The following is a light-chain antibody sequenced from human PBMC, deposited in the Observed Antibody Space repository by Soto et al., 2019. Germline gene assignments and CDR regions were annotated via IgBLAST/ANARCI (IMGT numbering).Light chain of an antibody. CDR1: QDIKNY. CDR3: QQYDNLPLT. J-gene: IGKJ4*01. CDR2: DAS. V-gene: IGKV1-33*01. Sequence: DIPMTQSPSSLSASVGDRVTITCQASQDIKNYLNWYQQKSGKAPKLLIYDASDLETGVPSRFSGSGSGTDFTFTINSLQPADIATYYCQQYDNLPLTFGGGTKVEIK.